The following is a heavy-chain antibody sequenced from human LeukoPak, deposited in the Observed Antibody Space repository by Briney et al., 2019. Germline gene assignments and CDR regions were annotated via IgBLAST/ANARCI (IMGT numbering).Heavy chain of an antibody. CDR2: ISHDGSNT. Sequence: GGSLRLSCAASARSPSLRAVYWVRQAPGKGLEWVAVISHDGSNTDYTDSVKGRFTISRDNSKNTLYLQMNSLRAEDTAVYYSAKEMKTWMHFCYWGQGTLVTVSS. D-gene: IGHD5-12*01. J-gene: IGHJ4*02. CDR1: ARSPSLRA. CDR3: AKEMKTWMHFCY. V-gene: IGHV3-30*18.